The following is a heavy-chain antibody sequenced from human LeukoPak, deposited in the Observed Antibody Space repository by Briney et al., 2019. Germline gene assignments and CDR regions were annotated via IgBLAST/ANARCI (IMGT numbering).Heavy chain of an antibody. Sequence: SETLSLTCSVSGVSMSTYFWSWIRQPPGKGLEWLAFIHYTGETNYNPSLRSRLTISVDTSKNQFSLRLSSVTAADTAVYYCAREEVPHGFDIWGQGTMVTVSS. V-gene: IGHV4-59*01. CDR3: AREEVPHGFDI. CDR1: GVSMSTYF. CDR2: IHYTGET. J-gene: IGHJ3*02.